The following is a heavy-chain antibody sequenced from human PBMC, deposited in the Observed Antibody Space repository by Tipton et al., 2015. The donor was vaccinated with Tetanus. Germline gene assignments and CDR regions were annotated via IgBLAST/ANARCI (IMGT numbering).Heavy chain of an antibody. CDR3: EGDDYYETSLRDYYGEEV. Sequence: TLSLTCTVSGASITTYHWSWLRQTPGRGLEWIGHIYYTWATSYNSSLQSRVTLSTDTSKNQFSLKVTSVTAADTAVYFCEGDDYYETSLRDYYGEEVWGQGTTVTVSS. D-gene: IGHD3-16*01. CDR1: GASITTYH. CDR2: IYYTWAT. V-gene: IGHV4-59*01. J-gene: IGHJ6*02.